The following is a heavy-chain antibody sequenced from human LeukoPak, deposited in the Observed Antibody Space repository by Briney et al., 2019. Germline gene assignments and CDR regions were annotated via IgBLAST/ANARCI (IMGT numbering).Heavy chain of an antibody. V-gene: IGHV1-18*01. D-gene: IGHD4-17*01. CDR3: ARYFPDDYGDYVDAFDI. Sequence: ASVRVSCKASGYTFTSYGISWVRQAPGQGLEWMGWISAYNGNTNYAQKLQGRVTMTTDTSTSTAYMELRSLRSDDTAAYYCARYFPDDYGDYVDAFDIWGQGTMVTVSS. CDR1: GYTFTSYG. CDR2: ISAYNGNT. J-gene: IGHJ3*02.